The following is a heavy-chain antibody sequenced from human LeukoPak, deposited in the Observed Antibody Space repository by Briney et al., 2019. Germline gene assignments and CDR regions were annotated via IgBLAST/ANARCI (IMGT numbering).Heavy chain of an antibody. V-gene: IGHV4-30-2*01. CDR2: IYHSGST. D-gene: IGHD2-15*01. CDR3: ARAPCSGGSCYYYGMDV. Sequence: PPQTLSLTCAVSGGSISSGGYSWSWIRQPPGKGLEWIGYIYHSGSTYYNPSLKSRVTISVDRSKNQFSLKLSSVTAADTAVYYCARAPCSGGSCYYYGMDVWGQGTTVTVSS. CDR1: GGSISSGGYS. J-gene: IGHJ6*02.